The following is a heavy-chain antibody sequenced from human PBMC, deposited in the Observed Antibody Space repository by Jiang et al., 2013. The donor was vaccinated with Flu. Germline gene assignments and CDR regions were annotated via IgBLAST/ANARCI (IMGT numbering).Heavy chain of an antibody. V-gene: IGHV4-59*01. CDR1: GGSINNYY. J-gene: IGHJ4*02. D-gene: IGHD3-16*01. CDR2: IYYSGST. Sequence: LLKPSETLSLTCTVSGGSINNYYWSWIRQTPGKGLEWIGYIYYSGSTNYNPSLKSRVTISVDTSNNQFSLKLSSVTAADTAVYYCARAPRGGPKYYFDYWGQGALVTVSS. CDR3: ARAPRGGPKYYFDY.